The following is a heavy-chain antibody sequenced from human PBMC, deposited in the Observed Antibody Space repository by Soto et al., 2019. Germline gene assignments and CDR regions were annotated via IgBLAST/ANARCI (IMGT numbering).Heavy chain of an antibody. D-gene: IGHD5-12*01. CDR3: AKRYSGYDDGFDI. CDR1: GGNFSGYY. V-gene: IGHV4-34*08. CDR2: INHSGST. J-gene: IGHJ3*02. Sequence: SQTLSLTWAVYGGNFSGYYGSWIRQPPGKGLEWIGEINHSGSTNYNPSLKSRVTISVDTSKNQFSLKLSSVTAADTAVYYCAKRYSGYDDGFDIWGQGTMVTVSS.